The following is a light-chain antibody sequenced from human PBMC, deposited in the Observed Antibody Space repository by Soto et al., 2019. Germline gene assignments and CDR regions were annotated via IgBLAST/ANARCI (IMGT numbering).Light chain of an antibody. CDR2: DAS. CDR1: QSISSW. J-gene: IGKJ1*01. V-gene: IGKV1-5*01. CDR3: QQYNSYSPA. Sequence: DIQMTQSPSTLSASGGDRVTITCRASQSISSWLAWYQQKPGKAPKLLIYDASSLESGVPSRFSGSGSGTEFTLTSSSRQPDDFATYYCQQYNSYSPAFGQGTKVEIK.